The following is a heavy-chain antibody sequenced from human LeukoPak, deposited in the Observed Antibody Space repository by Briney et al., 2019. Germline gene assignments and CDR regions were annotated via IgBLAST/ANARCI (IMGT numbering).Heavy chain of an antibody. Sequence: GGSLRLSCAASGFTFSSYAMNWVRQAPGKGLEWVSAISGSGGSTYYADSVKGRFTISRDNSKNTLYLQMNSLRAEDTAVYYCARGGRRYSSGWYEFDPWGQGTLVTVSS. CDR2: ISGSGGST. D-gene: IGHD6-19*01. J-gene: IGHJ5*02. V-gene: IGHV3-23*01. CDR1: GFTFSSYA. CDR3: ARGGRRYSSGWYEFDP.